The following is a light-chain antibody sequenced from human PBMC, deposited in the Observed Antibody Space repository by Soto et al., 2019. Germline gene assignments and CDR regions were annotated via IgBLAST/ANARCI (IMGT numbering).Light chain of an antibody. CDR3: QQYGSSGT. CDR2: GAS. CDR1: QSVDNN. Sequence: EIVMTQSPATLSVSPGERATLSFRASQSVDNNLAWYQQKPGQAPRLLIYGASSRATGIPDRFSGSGSGTDFTLTISSLEPEDFAVYYCQQYGSSGTFGQGTKVDI. J-gene: IGKJ1*01. V-gene: IGKV3-20*01.